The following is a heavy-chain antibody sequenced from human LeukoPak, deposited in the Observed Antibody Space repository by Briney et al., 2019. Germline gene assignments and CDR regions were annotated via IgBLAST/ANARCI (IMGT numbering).Heavy chain of an antibody. J-gene: IGHJ5*02. V-gene: IGHV3-74*01. D-gene: IGHD6-19*01. Sequence: GGVLRLSCTAPGFTFNNYRMHWGRQAPGKGPGWVSRINTDGSSTSYADSVKGRFTISRDNAKNTLYLQMNSLRAEDTAVYYCARALAVTGTGGFDPWGQGTLVTVSS. CDR1: GFTFNNYR. CDR2: INTDGSST. CDR3: ARALAVTGTGGFDP.